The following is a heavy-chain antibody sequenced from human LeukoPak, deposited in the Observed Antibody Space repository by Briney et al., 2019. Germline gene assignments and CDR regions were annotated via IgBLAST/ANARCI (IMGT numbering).Heavy chain of an antibody. CDR3: ARTYTNNAGYYLY. CDR1: GLSVSSTF. Sequence: GGSPRLSCAASGLSVSSTFMSWVRQTPGKGLEWVSSVFGGGGTRYADSVMGRFTISRDSSKSTLYLQMNSLRAEDTAVYYCARTYTNNAGYYLYWGQGTLVTVSS. CDR2: VFGGGGT. V-gene: IGHV3-53*01. D-gene: IGHD3-22*01. J-gene: IGHJ4*02.